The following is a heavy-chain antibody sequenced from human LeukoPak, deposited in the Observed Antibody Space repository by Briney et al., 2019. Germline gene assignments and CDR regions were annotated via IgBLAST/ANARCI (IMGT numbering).Heavy chain of an antibody. J-gene: IGHJ6*02. V-gene: IGHV5-51*01. D-gene: IGHD6-13*01. CDR3: ARNGRKYSSSWFHYYYYYGMDV. CDR1: GYSFISYW. Sequence: GESLKISCKGSGYSFISYWIGWVRQMPGKGLECMGIIYPGDSDTRYSPSFQGQVTISADKSITTAYLQWSSLKASDTAMYYCARNGRKYSSSWFHYYYYYGMDVWGQGTTVTVSS. CDR2: IYPGDSDT.